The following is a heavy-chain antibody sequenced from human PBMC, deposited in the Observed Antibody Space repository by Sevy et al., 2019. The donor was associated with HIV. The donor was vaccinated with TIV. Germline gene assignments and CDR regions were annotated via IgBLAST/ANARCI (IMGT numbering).Heavy chain of an antibody. CDR2: INPDVGGT. CDR1: GYSFTSNY. V-gene: IGHV1-2*02. D-gene: IGHD1-20*01. J-gene: IGHJ5*02. Sequence: ASVKVSCKASGYSFTSNYIHWVRQAPGQGLEWMGWINPDVGGTHYAQKFRGRVTITRDMSISTAYMELSSLGSDDTAVYYCARTDYKGNNWFDPWGQGTLVTVSS. CDR3: ARTDYKGNNWFDP.